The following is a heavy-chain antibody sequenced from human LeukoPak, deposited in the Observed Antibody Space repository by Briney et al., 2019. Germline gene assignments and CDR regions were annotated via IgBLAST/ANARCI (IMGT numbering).Heavy chain of an antibody. CDR2: ISGSGGST. V-gene: IGHV3-23*01. CDR3: AKDRSLDYYDSSGYYFGYFDL. D-gene: IGHD3-22*01. CDR1: GFTFSSYA. Sequence: GGSLSLSCAASGFTFSSYAMSWVRQAPGKGLEWVSAISGSGGSTYYADSVKGRFTISRDNSKNTLYLQMNSLRAEDTAVYYCAKDRSLDYYDSSGYYFGYFDLWGRGTLVTVSS. J-gene: IGHJ2*01.